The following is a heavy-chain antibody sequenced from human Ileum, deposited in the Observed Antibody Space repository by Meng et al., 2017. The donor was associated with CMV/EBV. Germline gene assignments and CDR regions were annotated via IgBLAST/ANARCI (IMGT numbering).Heavy chain of an antibody. Sequence: FNFDDYTMHWVRQAPGKGLEWVSLISWDGGSTYYADSVKGRFTISRDNSKNSLYLQMNSLRTEDTALYYCAKDKGGRITGTTGWFDPWGQGTLVTVSS. D-gene: IGHD1-7*01. CDR3: AKDKGGRITGTTGWFDP. CDR1: FNFDDYT. J-gene: IGHJ5*02. CDR2: ISWDGGST. V-gene: IGHV3-43*01.